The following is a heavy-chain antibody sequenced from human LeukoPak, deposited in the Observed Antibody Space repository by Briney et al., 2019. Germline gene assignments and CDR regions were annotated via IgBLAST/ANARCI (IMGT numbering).Heavy chain of an antibody. V-gene: IGHV4-39*01. J-gene: IGHJ4*02. CDR1: GGSISSSSYY. CDR3: ARTGFSYGTIGDFDY. CDR2: LYYSGSS. Sequence: PSETLSLTCTVSGGSISSSSYYWGWIRQPPGKGLEWIGCLYYSGSSYYNPSLKSRVTISVHTSNNQFSLKLRSVTAADTAVYYCARTGFSYGTIGDFDYWGQGTLVTVSS. D-gene: IGHD5-18*01.